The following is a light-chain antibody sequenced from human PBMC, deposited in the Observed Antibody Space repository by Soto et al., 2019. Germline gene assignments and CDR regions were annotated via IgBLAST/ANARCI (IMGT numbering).Light chain of an antibody. CDR3: CSYAGDYYYV. CDR2: DVN. CDR1: SSVVGRYKS. V-gene: IGLV2-11*01. J-gene: IGLJ1*01. Sequence: QSVLTQPRSVSGSLGQSVTISCTGTSSVVGRYKSVSWYKHRPGKAPEVIIYDVNERPSGVPDRFSGSKSGKTASLTISGLQAEDEADYYCCSYAGDYYYVFGTGTKVTVL.